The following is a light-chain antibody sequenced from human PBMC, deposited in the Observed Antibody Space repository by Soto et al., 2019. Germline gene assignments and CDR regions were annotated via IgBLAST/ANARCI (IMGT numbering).Light chain of an antibody. CDR3: QQRSNWPAIT. J-gene: IGKJ5*01. Sequence: EIVWTQSPATLSVSPGERATLSCRASQSVSSYLAWYQQKPGQAPRLLIYDASNRATGIPARFSGSGSGTDLTLTISSLEPEDFAAYYCQQRSNWPAITFGQGTRLEIK. CDR1: QSVSSY. V-gene: IGKV3-11*01. CDR2: DAS.